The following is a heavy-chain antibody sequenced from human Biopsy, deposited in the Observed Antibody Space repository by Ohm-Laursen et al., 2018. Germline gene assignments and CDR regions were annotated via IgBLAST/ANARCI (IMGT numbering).Heavy chain of an antibody. D-gene: IGHD3-22*01. CDR1: GDSISSYY. CDR2: VSYTGST. J-gene: IGHJ2*01. CDR3: ARDRGYYSDRTVPGYFDL. V-gene: IGHV4-59*01. Sequence: GTLSLTCTVSGDSISSYYWSWIRQPPGKGPQWIGYVSYTGSTDYNPSLQSRVTISVDTSKNHFSLRLRSVTPADTAIYYCARDRGYYSDRTVPGYFDLWGRGTLVTVSS.